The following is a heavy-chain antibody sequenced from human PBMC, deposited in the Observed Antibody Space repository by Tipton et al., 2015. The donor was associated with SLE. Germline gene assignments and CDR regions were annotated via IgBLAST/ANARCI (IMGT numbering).Heavy chain of an antibody. CDR2: ISGSGGST. Sequence: SLRLSCAASGFTFDDYAMHWVRQAPGKGLEWVSTISGSGGSTYYADSVKGRFTISRDNSKNTLYLQMNSLRAEDTAVYYCAKVGSYYDSSGYYYLGAFDIWGQGTMVTVSS. CDR3: AKVGSYYDSSGYYYLGAFDI. CDR1: GFTFDDYA. D-gene: IGHD3-22*01. V-gene: IGHV3-23*01. J-gene: IGHJ3*02.